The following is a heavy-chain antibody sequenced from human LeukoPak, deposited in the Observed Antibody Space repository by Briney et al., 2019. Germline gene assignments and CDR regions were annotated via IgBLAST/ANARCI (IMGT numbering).Heavy chain of an antibody. CDR3: ARLFVEDGYKQIDY. CDR2: IYYSGST. J-gene: IGHJ4*02. V-gene: IGHV4-31*03. CDR1: GGSISSGGYY. Sequence: SETLSLTCTVSGGSISSGGYYWSWIRQHPGKGLEWIGYIYYSGSTYYNPSLKSRVTISVDTSKNQFSLKLSSVAAADTAVYYCARLFVEDGYKQIDYWGQGTLVTVSS. D-gene: IGHD5-24*01.